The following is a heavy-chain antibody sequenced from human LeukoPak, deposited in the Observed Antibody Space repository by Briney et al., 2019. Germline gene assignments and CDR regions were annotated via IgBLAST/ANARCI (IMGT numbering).Heavy chain of an antibody. CDR1: GGSISSYY. Sequence: SETLSLTCTVSGGSISSYYWSWIRQPPGKGLEWIGYMYCSGSTTYNPSLKSRVIISLDTSNNQSSLKLISVTAADTAVYYYARGAGKYYFHGMDVWGQGTTVTVSS. J-gene: IGHJ6*02. V-gene: IGHV4-59*01. CDR3: ARGAGKYYFHGMDV. CDR2: MYCSGST.